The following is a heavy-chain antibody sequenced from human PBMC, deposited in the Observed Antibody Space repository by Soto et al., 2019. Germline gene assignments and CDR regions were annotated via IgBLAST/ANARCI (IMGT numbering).Heavy chain of an antibody. CDR3: ARSIAVAGLDY. D-gene: IGHD6-19*01. Sequence: PGGSLRLSCAPSGFSFSTYAIHWVRQAPGKGLDWVAVISNDGSERYYAQSVKGRFTISRDNSNNTVDLQMNSLRAEDTALYYCARSIAVAGLDYWGPGTLVTVSS. V-gene: IGHV3-30-3*01. J-gene: IGHJ4*01. CDR2: ISNDGSER. CDR1: GFSFSTYA.